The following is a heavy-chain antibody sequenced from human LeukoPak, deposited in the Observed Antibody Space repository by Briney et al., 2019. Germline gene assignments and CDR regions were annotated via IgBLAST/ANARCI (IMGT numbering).Heavy chain of an antibody. V-gene: IGHV3-23*01. Sequence: GGSLRLSCAASGFTFSSYAMSWVRQAPGKGLEWVSAISGSGGSTYYADSVKGRFTISRDNSKNTPYLQMNSLRAEDTAVYYCAKGRTKSYGTGDYFDYWGQGTLVTVSS. CDR2: ISGSGGST. D-gene: IGHD2-8*02. J-gene: IGHJ4*02. CDR3: AKGRTKSYGTGDYFDY. CDR1: GFTFSSYA.